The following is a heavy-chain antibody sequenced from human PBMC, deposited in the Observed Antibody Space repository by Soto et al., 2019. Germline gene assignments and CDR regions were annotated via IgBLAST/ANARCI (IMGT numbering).Heavy chain of an antibody. D-gene: IGHD7-27*01. CDR3: ARDESWGYVWIDP. J-gene: IGHJ5*02. Sequence: SETLSLTCTVSGGSISSGDYYWTWIRHLPGKGLEWIGYIYHSGSAYYNPSLKSRLTMSVDTSKNQFSLKLTSVTAADTAVYYCARDESWGYVWIDPWGPGTLVTVSS. CDR1: GGSISSGDYY. V-gene: IGHV4-31*03. CDR2: IYHSGSA.